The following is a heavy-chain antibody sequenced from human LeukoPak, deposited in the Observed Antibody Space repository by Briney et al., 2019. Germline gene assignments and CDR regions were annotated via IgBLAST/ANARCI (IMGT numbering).Heavy chain of an antibody. CDR2: IYPGDSDT. D-gene: IGHD4-17*01. CDR3: ARRRITTGDAFDI. Sequence: GESLQISCKGSGYSFTSYCIGWVRQMPGKGLEWMGIIYPGDSDTRYSPSFQGQVTISADKSISTAYLQWSSLKASDTAMYYCARRRITTGDAFDIWGQGTMVTVSS. J-gene: IGHJ3*02. V-gene: IGHV5-51*01. CDR1: GYSFTSYC.